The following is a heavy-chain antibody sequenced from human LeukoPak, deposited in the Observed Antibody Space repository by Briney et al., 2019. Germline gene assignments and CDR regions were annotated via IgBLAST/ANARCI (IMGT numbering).Heavy chain of an antibody. J-gene: IGHJ4*02. Sequence: KPSQTLSLTCTVSGGSISSGSYYWSWIRQPAGKGLEWIGRIYTSGGTNYNPSLKSRVTISVDTSKNQFSLKLSSVTAADTAVYNCARGHRRGMVRGVRLDYWGQGTLVTVSS. D-gene: IGHD3-10*01. CDR2: IYTSGGT. CDR1: GGSISSGSYY. V-gene: IGHV4-61*02. CDR3: ARGHRRGMVRGVRLDY.